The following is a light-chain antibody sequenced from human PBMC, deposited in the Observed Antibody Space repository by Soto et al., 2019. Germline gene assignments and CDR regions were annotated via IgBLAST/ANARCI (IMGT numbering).Light chain of an antibody. V-gene: IGKV1-5*01. Sequence: DIQMTQSPSTLSASVGDRVTITCRASQSLSSWLAWYLQKPGKAPKVLIYDASSLESGVPSRFSGSGSGTEFTLTISSLQPDDFATYYCQQYNSYSYTFGQGTKLEIK. J-gene: IGKJ2*01. CDR3: QQYNSYSYT. CDR2: DAS. CDR1: QSLSSW.